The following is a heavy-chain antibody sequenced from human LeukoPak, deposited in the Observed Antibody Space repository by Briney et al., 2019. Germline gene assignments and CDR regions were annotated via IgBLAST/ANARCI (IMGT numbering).Heavy chain of an antibody. CDR2: LYSAGST. V-gene: IGHV3-53*01. Sequence: GGSLRLTCAASGFTVSSNYMSWVRQAPGMGLEWVSILYSAGSTYYADSVRGRFTISRDSSKNTVCLQMNSLRVEDTAVYYCASGGMGARKYYSDPFHYWGQGTLVTVSS. J-gene: IGHJ4*02. CDR3: ASGGMGARKYYSDPFHY. D-gene: IGHD3-16*01. CDR1: GFTVSSNY.